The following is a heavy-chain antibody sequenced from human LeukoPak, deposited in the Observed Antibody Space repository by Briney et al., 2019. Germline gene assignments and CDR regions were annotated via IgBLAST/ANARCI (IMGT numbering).Heavy chain of an antibody. D-gene: IGHD6-13*01. CDR3: ATGYIGYAFDI. Sequence: GGSLRLSCAASGFTFSDYYMSWIRQAPGKGLEWVSYISSSGSTIYYADSVKGRFTISRDNSKNTLYLQMNSLRAEDTAVYYCATGYIGYAFDIWGQGTMVTVSS. J-gene: IGHJ3*02. V-gene: IGHV3-11*04. CDR1: GFTFSDYY. CDR2: ISSSGSTI.